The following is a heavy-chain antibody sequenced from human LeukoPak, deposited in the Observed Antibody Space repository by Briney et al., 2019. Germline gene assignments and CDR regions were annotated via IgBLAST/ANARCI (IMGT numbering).Heavy chain of an antibody. J-gene: IGHJ6*02. V-gene: IGHV3-7*01. CDR1: GFTFSSYW. Sequence: GGPLRLSCAASGFTFSSYWMSWVRQAPGKGLEWVANIKQDGSEKYYVDSVKGRFTISRDNAKNSLYLQMNSLRAEDTAVYYCARDRTAYCSGGSCYYYGMDVWGQGTTVTVSS. D-gene: IGHD2-15*01. CDR3: ARDRTAYCSGGSCYYYGMDV. CDR2: IKQDGSEK.